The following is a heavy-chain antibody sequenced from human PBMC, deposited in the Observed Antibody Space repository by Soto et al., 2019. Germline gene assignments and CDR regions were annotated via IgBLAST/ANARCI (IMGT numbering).Heavy chain of an antibody. CDR2: IYHSGST. J-gene: IGHJ4*02. Sequence: PSETLSLTCTVSGGSIGKYYWSWIRQPPGKGLEWIGYIYHSGSTYYNPSLKSRVTISVDRSKNQFSLKLSSVTAADTAVYYCATAPGPYWGQGTLVTVSS. CDR1: GGSIGKYY. V-gene: IGHV4-30-2*01. CDR3: ATAPGPY.